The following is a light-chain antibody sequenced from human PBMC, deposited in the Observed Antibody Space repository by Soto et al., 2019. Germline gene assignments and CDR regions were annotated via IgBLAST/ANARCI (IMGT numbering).Light chain of an antibody. V-gene: IGKV3-15*01. Sequence: EIGMTQSPATLSVSPGERVTLSCRASQSVSSNLAWYQQKPGQSPRLLIYGASTRATGIPARFSGSGSGTDFTLTISSLEPEDFAIYYCQQRQYWPPITFGQGTRLEI. J-gene: IGKJ5*01. CDR1: QSVSSN. CDR3: QQRQYWPPIT. CDR2: GAS.